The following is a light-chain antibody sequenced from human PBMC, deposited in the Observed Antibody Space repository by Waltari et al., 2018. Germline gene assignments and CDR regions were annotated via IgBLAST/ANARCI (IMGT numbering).Light chain of an antibody. Sequence: SSELTQDPAVSVALGQTVSITCQGDSLRYFSATWYQHKPGRAPILVIFSKNRRPSEIPDRFSGSGSGDTASLTITGAQAEDEADYYCNSRNSSHSHLVFGGGTKLTV. CDR1: SLRYFS. J-gene: IGLJ3*02. CDR3: NSRNSSHSHLV. V-gene: IGLV3-19*01. CDR2: SKN.